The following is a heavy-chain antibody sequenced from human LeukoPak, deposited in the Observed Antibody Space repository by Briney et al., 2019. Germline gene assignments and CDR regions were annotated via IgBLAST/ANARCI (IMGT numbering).Heavy chain of an antibody. Sequence: PSETLSLTCTVSGGSIRSYYWSWIRQPPGKGLEWIGHIYSGSTKYNPSLESRVTISVDTSKNQFSLKLSSVTAADTAVYYCARHRGSSGWYYFDYWGQGTLVTVSS. D-gene: IGHD6-19*01. J-gene: IGHJ4*02. CDR1: GGSIRSYY. V-gene: IGHV4-59*08. CDR3: ARHRGSSGWYYFDY. CDR2: IYSGST.